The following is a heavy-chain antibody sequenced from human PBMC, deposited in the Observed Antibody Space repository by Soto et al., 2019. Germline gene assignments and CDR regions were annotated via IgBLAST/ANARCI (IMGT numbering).Heavy chain of an antibody. CDR2: IKSKTDGGTT. J-gene: IGHJ2*01. Sequence: EVQLVESGGGLVKPGGSLRLSCAASGFTFSNAWMSWVRQAPGKGLEWVGRIKSKTDGGTTDYAAPVKGRFTISRDDSKKTLYLEMNSLKTEDTAVYYCTTDRNWGYYWYFDLWGRGTLVTVSS. V-gene: IGHV3-15*01. CDR1: GFTFSNAW. CDR3: TTDRNWGYYWYFDL. D-gene: IGHD7-27*01.